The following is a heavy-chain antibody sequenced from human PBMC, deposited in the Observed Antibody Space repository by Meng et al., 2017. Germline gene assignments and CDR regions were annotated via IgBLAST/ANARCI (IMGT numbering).Heavy chain of an antibody. Sequence: EVLVLCVGGGLVRPGGSRGPSCEALGFTFISYRMNWVRQAPGKGLEWVSSISSSSSYIYYADSVKGRFTISRDNAKNSLYLQMNSLRAEDTAVYYCARVLSSSGWSEIDYWGQGTLVTVSS. CDR3: ARVLSSSGWSEIDY. J-gene: IGHJ4*02. CDR1: GFTFISYR. D-gene: IGHD6-19*01. V-gene: IGHV3-21*01. CDR2: ISSSSSYI.